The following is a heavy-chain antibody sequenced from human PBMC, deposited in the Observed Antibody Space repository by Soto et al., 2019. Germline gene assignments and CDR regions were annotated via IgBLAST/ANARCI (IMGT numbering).Heavy chain of an antibody. V-gene: IGHV3-7*01. CDR3: ARECEGYCAETSTVG. CDR2: INQDGSKK. CDR1: GFTFSSYW. Sequence: GGSLRLSCAASGFTFSSYWMSWVRQAPGKGLEWVANINQDGSKKYYVDSVKGRFSISRDNAKNSLYLLMNSLRAEDTAVYYCARECEGYCAETSTVGWGQGTLVTVSS. J-gene: IGHJ4*02. D-gene: IGHD2-8*02.